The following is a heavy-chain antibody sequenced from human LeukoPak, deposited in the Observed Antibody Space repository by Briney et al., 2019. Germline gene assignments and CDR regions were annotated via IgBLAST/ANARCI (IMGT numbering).Heavy chain of an antibody. CDR2: IYPGDSDT. Sequence: AGESLKISCKGSGYSFTSYWIGWVRQMPGKGLEWMGIIYPGDSDTRYSPSFQGQVTISADKSISTAYLQWSSLKASDTAMYYCARQTVIGSINSDAFDIWGQGTMVTVSS. D-gene: IGHD2/OR15-2a*01. J-gene: IGHJ3*02. V-gene: IGHV5-51*01. CDR1: GYSFTSYW. CDR3: ARQTVIGSINSDAFDI.